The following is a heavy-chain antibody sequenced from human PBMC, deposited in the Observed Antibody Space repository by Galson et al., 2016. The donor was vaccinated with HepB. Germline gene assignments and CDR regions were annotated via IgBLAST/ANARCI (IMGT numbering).Heavy chain of an antibody. CDR1: SGSISSYS. D-gene: IGHD2-2*01. CDR3: ARATRRASARRMPLDS. V-gene: IGHV4-59*01. J-gene: IGHJ4*02. Sequence: ETLSLTCTVSSGSISSYSWSWVRRPPGKGLEWIAYVYSSRSTYYNPSLRSRLSISLDTSSNQLSLNLGSVTAADTAIYYCARATRRASARRMPLDSWGQGTLVIVSS. CDR2: VYSSRST.